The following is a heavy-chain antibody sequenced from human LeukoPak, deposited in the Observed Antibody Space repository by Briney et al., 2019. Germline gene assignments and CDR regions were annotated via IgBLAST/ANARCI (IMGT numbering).Heavy chain of an antibody. J-gene: IGHJ5*02. CDR1: GGSISSSSYY. V-gene: IGHV4-39*01. CDR2: IYYSGST. D-gene: IGHD3-16*01. Sequence: SETLSLTCTVSGGSISSSSYYWGWIRQPPGKGLEWIGSIYYSGSTNYNPSLKSRVTISVDTSKNQFSLKLSSVTAADTAVYYCARHAPSYDYVWGSPIDVWFDPWGQGTLVTVSS. CDR3: ARHAPSYDYVWGSPIDVWFDP.